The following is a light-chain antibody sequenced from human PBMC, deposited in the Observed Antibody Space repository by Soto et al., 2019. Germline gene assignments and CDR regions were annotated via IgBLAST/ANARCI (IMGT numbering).Light chain of an antibody. CDR3: SSYTTSSTVL. Sequence: QSALTQPASVSGSPGQSITISCTGTSGDVGAYNYVSWYQKHPDKAPKLVIFEVSNRPSGVSNRFSGSTSGKTASLTISGRQAADDAVYFCSSYTTSSTVLFGGGTKLTVL. CDR1: SGDVGAYNY. V-gene: IGLV2-14*01. J-gene: IGLJ2*01. CDR2: EVS.